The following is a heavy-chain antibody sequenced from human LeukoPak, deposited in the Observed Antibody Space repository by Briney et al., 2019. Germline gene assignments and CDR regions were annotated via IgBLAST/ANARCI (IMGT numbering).Heavy chain of an antibody. J-gene: IGHJ3*02. CDR1: GYSISSGYY. V-gene: IGHV4-38-2*01. CDR3: ARTYYDILTGYPPDAFDI. Sequence: SETLSLTCAVSGYSISSGYYWGWIRQPPGKGLEWIGSIYHSGSTYYNPSLKSRVTISVDTSKNQFSLKLSSVTAADTAVYYCARTYYDILTGYPPDAFDIWGQGTMVTVSS. D-gene: IGHD3-9*01. CDR2: IYHSGST.